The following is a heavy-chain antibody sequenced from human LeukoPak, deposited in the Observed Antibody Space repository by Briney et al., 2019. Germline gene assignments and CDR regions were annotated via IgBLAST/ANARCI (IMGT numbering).Heavy chain of an antibody. CDR3: AREGYGEINCSGGSCYFRGMDV. CDR2: IYHSGST. CDR1: GYSISSGYY. V-gene: IGHV4-38-2*02. J-gene: IGHJ6*04. Sequence: PSETLSLTCAVSGYSISSGYYWGSIRQPPGKGLEWIGSIYHSGSTYYNPSLKSRVTISVDTSKNQFSLKLSSVTAADTAVYYFAREGYGEINCSGGSCYFRGMDVWGKGTTVTVSS. D-gene: IGHD2-15*01.